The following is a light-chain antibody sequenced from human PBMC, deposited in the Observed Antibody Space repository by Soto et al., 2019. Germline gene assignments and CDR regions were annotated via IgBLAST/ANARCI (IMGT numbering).Light chain of an antibody. CDR3: QQRSNWPPMYT. Sequence: EIVLTQSPATLSLSPGERATLSCRASQSVSSYLAWYQQKPGQAPSLLIYDASYRATGIPARFSGSGSGTDFTLTISSLEPEDFAVYYCQQRSNWPPMYTFGHGTKLEIK. J-gene: IGKJ2*01. V-gene: IGKV3-11*01. CDR1: QSVSSY. CDR2: DAS.